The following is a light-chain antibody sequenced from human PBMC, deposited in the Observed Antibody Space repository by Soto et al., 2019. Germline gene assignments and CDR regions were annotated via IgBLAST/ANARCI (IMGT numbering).Light chain of an antibody. J-gene: IGKJ3*01. CDR2: GAS. V-gene: IGKV1-39*01. CDR3: QQSYTAVFT. Sequence: DIQMTQSPSSLSASVGDRVTITCRSSQTIRNYLNWYQQKPGKAPNLLIYGASSLQSGVPLRFSGSGSETDFTLTINNLQPEDFATYYCQQSYTAVFTFGPGTKVDVK. CDR1: QTIRNY.